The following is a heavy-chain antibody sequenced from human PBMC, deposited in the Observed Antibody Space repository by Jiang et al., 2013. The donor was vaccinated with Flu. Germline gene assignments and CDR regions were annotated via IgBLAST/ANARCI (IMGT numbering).Heavy chain of an antibody. CDR3: ARRRVRYNWLDY. Sequence: PGLVKPSETLSLTCTVSGGSINSYYWSWIRQPPGKGLEWIGDIYYTGSTNYSPSLKSRVTISVDRSANQFSLKLNSLTAADTAVYYCARRRVRYNWLDYWGQGTLVTVSS. D-gene: IGHD1-1*01. CDR2: IYYTGST. V-gene: IGHV4-59*01. J-gene: IGHJ4*02. CDR1: GGSINSYY.